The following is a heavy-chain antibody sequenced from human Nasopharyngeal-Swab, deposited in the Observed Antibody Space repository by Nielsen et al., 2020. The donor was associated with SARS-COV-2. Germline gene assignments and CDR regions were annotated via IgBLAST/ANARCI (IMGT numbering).Heavy chain of an antibody. Sequence: WVRQAPGQGLEWMGRIIPILGIANYAQKFQGRVTITADKSTGTAYMELSSLRSEDTAAYYCASLIGYCTNGVCSSGWGQGTLVTVSS. D-gene: IGHD2-8*01. J-gene: IGHJ4*02. CDR2: IIPILGIA. V-gene: IGHV1-69*02. CDR3: ASLIGYCTNGVCSSG.